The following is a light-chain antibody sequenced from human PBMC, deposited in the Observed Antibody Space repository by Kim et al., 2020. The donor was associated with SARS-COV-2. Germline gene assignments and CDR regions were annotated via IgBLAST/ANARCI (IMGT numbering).Light chain of an antibody. V-gene: IGKV1-39*01. CDR2: TTS. CDR1: QNINTF. Sequence: ASVGDRVTITCRSSQNINTFLNWYQQKPGKAPKLLISTTSSLPSGVPSRFSGSGSGTDFSLSISSLQPEDFATYFCQQSYTTPYTFGQGTKLEI. CDR3: QQSYTTPYT. J-gene: IGKJ2*01.